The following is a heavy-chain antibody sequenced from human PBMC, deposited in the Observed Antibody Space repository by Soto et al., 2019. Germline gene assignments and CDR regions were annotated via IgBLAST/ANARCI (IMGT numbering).Heavy chain of an antibody. J-gene: IGHJ5*02. CDR1: GGSISSYY. CDR2: IYYSGST. V-gene: IGHV4-59*01. D-gene: IGHD3-22*01. Sequence: PSETLSLTCTVSGGSISSYYWSWIRQPPGKGLEWIGYIYYSGSTNYNPSLKGRVTISVDTSKNQFSLKLSSVTAADTAVYYCARDTDSYDSSGYHNWFDPWGQGTLVTVS. CDR3: ARDTDSYDSSGYHNWFDP.